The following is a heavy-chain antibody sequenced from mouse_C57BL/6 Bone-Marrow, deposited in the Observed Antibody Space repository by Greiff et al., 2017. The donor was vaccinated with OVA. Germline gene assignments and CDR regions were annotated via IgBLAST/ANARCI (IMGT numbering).Heavy chain of an antibody. CDR1: GYTFTSYW. Sequence: QVQLQQSGAELVKPGASVKLSCKASGYTFTSYWMHWVKQRPGQGLEWIGMIHPNSGSTNYNEKFKSKATLTVDKSSSTAYMQLSSLTSEDSAVYYCAKGDYAPGNFDVWGTGATVSVAS. CDR3: AKGDYAPGNFDV. D-gene: IGHD1-1*02. V-gene: IGHV1-64*01. CDR2: IHPNSGST. J-gene: IGHJ1*03.